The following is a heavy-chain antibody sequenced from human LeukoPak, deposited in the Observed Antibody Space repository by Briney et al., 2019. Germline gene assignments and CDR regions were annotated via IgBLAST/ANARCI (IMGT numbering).Heavy chain of an antibody. Sequence: PGGSLRLSCAASGFTFSDYYMSWLRQAPGKGLEGVSYISSSGSNIYYADSVKRRFPISRDNAKNSLYLQMNSLRAEDTAVYYCARGVTIFGVVTPFDYWGQGTLVTVSS. CDR3: ARGVTIFGVVTPFDY. CDR2: ISSSGSNI. V-gene: IGHV3-11*04. CDR1: GFTFSDYY. J-gene: IGHJ4*02. D-gene: IGHD3-3*01.